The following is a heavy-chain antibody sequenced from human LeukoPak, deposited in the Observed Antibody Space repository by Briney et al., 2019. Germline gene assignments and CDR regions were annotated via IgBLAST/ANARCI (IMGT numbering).Heavy chain of an antibody. CDR2: ISSSGSTI. CDR3: ARDGNFWYYYYYMDV. J-gene: IGHJ6*03. D-gene: IGHD4-23*01. Sequence: GGSLRLSCAASGFTFSDYYMSWIRQAPGKGLEWVSYISSSGSTIYYADSVKGRFTISRDNSKNTLYLQMNSLRAEDTAVYYCARDGNFWYYYYYMDVWGKGTTVTVSS. V-gene: IGHV3-11*04. CDR1: GFTFSDYY.